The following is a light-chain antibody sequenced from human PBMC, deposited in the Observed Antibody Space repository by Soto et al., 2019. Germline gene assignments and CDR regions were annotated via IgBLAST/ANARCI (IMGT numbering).Light chain of an antibody. CDR1: QTIRTS. CDR3: QQSYNDPRT. V-gene: IGKV1-39*01. Sequence: DIQFTQSPYSLYASMGASVTITCRASQTIRTSLNWYQQKSGKAPKVLIYSASTLQSGVPSRFSGSGSGTDFTLTINSLPPEDFATYYCQQSYNDPRTFGGGTRVEIK. CDR2: SAS. J-gene: IGKJ4*01.